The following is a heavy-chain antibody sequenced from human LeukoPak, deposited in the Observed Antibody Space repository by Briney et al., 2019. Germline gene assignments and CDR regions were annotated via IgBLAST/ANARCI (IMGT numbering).Heavy chain of an antibody. CDR2: IYTSGST. J-gene: IGHJ3*02. CDR1: GGSISSYY. Sequence: SETLSLTCTVSGGSISSYYWSWIRLPAGKGLEWIGRIYTSGSTNYNPSLKSRVTMSVDTSKNQFSLKLSSVTAADTAVYYCARDGDIVVVTATGHDAFDIWGQGTMVTVSS. CDR3: ARDGDIVVVTATGHDAFDI. D-gene: IGHD2-21*02. V-gene: IGHV4-4*07.